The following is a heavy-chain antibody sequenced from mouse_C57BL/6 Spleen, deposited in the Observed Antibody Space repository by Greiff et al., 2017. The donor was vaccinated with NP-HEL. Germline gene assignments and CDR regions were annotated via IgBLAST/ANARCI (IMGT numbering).Heavy chain of an antibody. CDR3: ARGYYYGSSYGFAY. D-gene: IGHD1-1*01. Sequence: VQLQQSGPELVKPGASVKISCKASGYTFTDYYINWVKQRPGQGLEWIGWIFPGSGSTYYNEKFKGKATLTVDTSSSTAYMLLSSLTSEDSAVYFCARGYYYGSSYGFAYWGQGTLVTVSA. V-gene: IGHV1-75*01. CDR2: IFPGSGST. CDR1: GYTFTDYY. J-gene: IGHJ3*01.